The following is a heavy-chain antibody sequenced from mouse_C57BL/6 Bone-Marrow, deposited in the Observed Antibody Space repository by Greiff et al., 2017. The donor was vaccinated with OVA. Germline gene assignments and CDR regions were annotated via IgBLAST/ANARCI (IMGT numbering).Heavy chain of an antibody. CDR3: TGGVYYDYGDGWFAY. D-gene: IGHD2-4*01. CDR2: IRLKSDNYAT. CDR1: GFTFSNYW. Sequence: EVKLVESGGGLVQPGGSLKLSCVASGFTFSNYWMNWVRQSPEKGLEWVAQIRLKSDNYATHYAESVKGRFTISRDDSKSSVYLQMNNLRAEDTGIYYCTGGVYYDYGDGWFAYWGQGTLVTVSA. V-gene: IGHV6-3*01. J-gene: IGHJ3*01.